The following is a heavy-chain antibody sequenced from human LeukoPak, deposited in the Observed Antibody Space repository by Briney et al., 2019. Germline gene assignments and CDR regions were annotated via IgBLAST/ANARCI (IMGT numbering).Heavy chain of an antibody. Sequence: PSQSLCLTRAISGGSISSYNRSCIRRPPGKGLEWIGRIYTSGSTNYNPSLKSRVTMSVDTSKNQFSLKLSSVTAADTAVYYCATGDYYDSSGYYYWGQGTLVTVSS. CDR3: ATGDYYDSSGYYY. D-gene: IGHD3-22*01. J-gene: IGHJ4*02. CDR2: IYTSGST. CDR1: GGSISSYN. V-gene: IGHV4-4*07.